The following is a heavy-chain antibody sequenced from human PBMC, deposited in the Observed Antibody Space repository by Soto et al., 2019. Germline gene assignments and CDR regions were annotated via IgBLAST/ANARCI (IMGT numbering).Heavy chain of an antibody. Sequence: GESLKISCKGSGYSFTSYWISWVRQMPGKGLEWMGRIDPSDSYTNYSPSFQGDVTISADTSISTSYLQWSSLKASDTAMYYCTRLSGGAARSYYFYGMYVWGEGKTVPVSP. D-gene: IGHD6-6*01. J-gene: IGHJ6*04. CDR3: TRLSGGAARSYYFYGMYV. CDR2: IDPSDSYT. CDR1: GYSFTSYW. V-gene: IGHV5-10-1*01.